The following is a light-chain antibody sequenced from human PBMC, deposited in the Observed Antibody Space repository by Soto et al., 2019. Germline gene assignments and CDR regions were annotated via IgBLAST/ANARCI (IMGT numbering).Light chain of an antibody. Sequence: EIVLTQSPATLYLSPGQSATLSCRASQSVSSSYLAWYQQRPGQAPRLLIYRASTRATGLPARFSGSGSGTEFTLTISSLQSEDFTVYSCHQYHNLWAFGQGTKVDIK. J-gene: IGKJ1*01. V-gene: IGKV3D-7*01. CDR3: HQYHNLWA. CDR2: RAS. CDR1: QSVSSSY.